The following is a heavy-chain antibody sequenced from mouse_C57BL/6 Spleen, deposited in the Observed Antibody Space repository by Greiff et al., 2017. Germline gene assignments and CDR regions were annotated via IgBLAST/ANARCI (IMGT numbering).Heavy chain of an antibody. CDR2: IDPSDSYT. CDR3: ATYEFAY. J-gene: IGHJ3*01. D-gene: IGHD2-3*01. CDR1: GYTFTSYW. V-gene: IGHV1-69*01. Sequence: QVQLQQPGAELVMPGASVKLSCKASGYTFTSYWMHWVKQRPGQGLEWIGEIDPSDSYTNYNQKFKGKSTLTVDKSSSTAYMQLSSLTSEDSAVXYCATYEFAYWGQGTLVTVSA.